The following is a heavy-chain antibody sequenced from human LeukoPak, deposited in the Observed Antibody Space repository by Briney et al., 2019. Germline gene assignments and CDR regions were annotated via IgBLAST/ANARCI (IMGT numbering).Heavy chain of an antibody. V-gene: IGHV3-30*02. Sequence: GGSLRLSCAASGFTFSSYAMNWVRRAPGKGLEWVAFIRNDGSINYYADSVQGRFTISRDNSKNTLYLQMNSLRAEDTAVYYCAKDQPAAYFDYWGQGSLVTVSS. D-gene: IGHD2-2*01. CDR1: GFTFSSYA. J-gene: IGHJ4*02. CDR3: AKDQPAAYFDY. CDR2: IRNDGSIN.